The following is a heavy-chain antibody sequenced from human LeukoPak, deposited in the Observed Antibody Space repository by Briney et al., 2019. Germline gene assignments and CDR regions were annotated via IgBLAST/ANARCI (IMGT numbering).Heavy chain of an antibody. D-gene: IGHD4-23*01. CDR2: FYTSGTS. CDR1: GGSISSYS. Sequence: SETLSLTCSVSGGSISSYSWNWIRQPAGKGLEWIGRFYTSGTSNYNPSLKSRVTMSIDTSKNQVSLKMRSVTAADTAVYYCARTVVTLDWYFDLWGRGTLVSVSS. V-gene: IGHV4-4*07. J-gene: IGHJ2*01. CDR3: ARTVVTLDWYFDL.